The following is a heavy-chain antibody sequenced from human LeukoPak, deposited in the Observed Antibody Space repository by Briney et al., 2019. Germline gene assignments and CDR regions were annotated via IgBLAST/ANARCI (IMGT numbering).Heavy chain of an antibody. CDR1: GYSLTDLS. D-gene: IGHD6-19*01. J-gene: IGHJ6*03. V-gene: IGHV1-24*01. CDR2: FDPDYGET. Sequence: ASVKVSCKVSGYSLTDLSMHWVRQAPGQGLEWMGGFDPDYGETFYAQKLQGRVTMTEDTSADTAYMELSSLRPDDTAVYYCARAQKEDSSGWLAYYYYYYMDVWGKGTTVTISS. CDR3: ARAQKEDSSGWLAYYYYYYMDV.